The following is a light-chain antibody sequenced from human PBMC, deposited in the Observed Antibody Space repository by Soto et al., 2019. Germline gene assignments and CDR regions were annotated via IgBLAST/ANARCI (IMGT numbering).Light chain of an antibody. Sequence: DIQMTQSPSSLSASVGDRVTITCRASQGISNFLAWYQQKPGKVPKLLIYDASTLQSGVPSRFSGSGSGTDFTLTISSLQPEDVATYYGQKYNSAPRAVGQGTKVEIK. CDR2: DAS. V-gene: IGKV1-27*01. CDR3: QKYNSAPRA. J-gene: IGKJ1*01. CDR1: QGISNF.